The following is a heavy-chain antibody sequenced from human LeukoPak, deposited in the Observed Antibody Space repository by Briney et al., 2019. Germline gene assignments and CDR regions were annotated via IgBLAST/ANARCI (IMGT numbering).Heavy chain of an antibody. D-gene: IGHD3-22*01. J-gene: IGHJ4*02. Sequence: SETLSLTCTVSGGSISSYYWTWIRQPPGKGLEWIGSLYYSGSTNYNPSLKSRVTISVDTSKNQFSLKLSSVTAADTAVYYCARSYDSSGYYYEGGAFDYWGQGTLVTVSS. CDR1: GGSISSYY. CDR2: LYYSGST. V-gene: IGHV4-59*01. CDR3: ARSYDSSGYYYEGGAFDY.